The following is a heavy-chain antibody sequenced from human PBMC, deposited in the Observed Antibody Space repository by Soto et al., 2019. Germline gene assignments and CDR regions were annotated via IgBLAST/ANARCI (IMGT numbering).Heavy chain of an antibody. CDR3: AKDGNPIPYLTGYYRLGWFDP. CDR2: ISGSGGST. V-gene: IGHV3-23*01. D-gene: IGHD3-9*01. Sequence: GGSLRLSCAASGFTFSSYAMSWVRQAPGKGLEWVSAISGSGGSTYYADSVKGRFTISRDNSKNTLYLQMDSLRAEDTAVYYCAKDGNPIPYLTGYYRLGWFDPWGQGTLVTVSS. J-gene: IGHJ5*02. CDR1: GFTFSSYA.